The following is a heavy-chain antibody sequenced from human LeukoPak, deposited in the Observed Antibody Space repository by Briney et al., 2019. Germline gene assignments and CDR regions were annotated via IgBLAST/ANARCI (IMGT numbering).Heavy chain of an antibody. V-gene: IGHV3-30-3*01. CDR1: GFTFSSYA. J-gene: IGHJ4*02. CDR3: ARSLFYREGGVTFDY. D-gene: IGHD3-16*01. Sequence: PGRSLRLSCAASGFTFSSYAMHWVRQAPGKGLEWVAVISYDGSNKYYADSVKGRFTISRDNSKNTLYLQMNSLRAEDTAVYYCARSLFYREGGVTFDYWGQGTLVTVSS. CDR2: ISYDGSNK.